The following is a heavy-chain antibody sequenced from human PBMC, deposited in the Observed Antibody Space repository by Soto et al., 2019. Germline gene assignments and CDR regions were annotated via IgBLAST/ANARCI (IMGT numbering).Heavy chain of an antibody. V-gene: IGHV1-18*01. D-gene: IGHD3-22*01. J-gene: IGHJ6*02. Sequence: GASVKVSCKASGYTFFTYDSIWVRQAPGQGLEWMGWISTYSGDTKYAQKFQGRVTITRDTSASTAYMELSSLRSEDTAVYYCARDDQLEYYDSSGYRGARIKTEYYYGMDVWGQGTTVTVSS. CDR2: ISTYSGDT. CDR3: ARDDQLEYYDSSGYRGARIKTEYYYGMDV. CDR1: GYTFFTYD.